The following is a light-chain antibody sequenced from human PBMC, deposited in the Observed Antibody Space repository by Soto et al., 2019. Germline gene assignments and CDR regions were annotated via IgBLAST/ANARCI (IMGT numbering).Light chain of an antibody. CDR1: SSNIGKNY. Sequence: QPVLTQPPSVSAAPGQKVTISCSGSSSNIGKNYVSWYQQLPGTAPKLLIYDNNKRPSGIPDRFSGSKSGTSATLGITGLQTGDEADYYCGTWDSGLSAGRVFGGGTKVTVL. V-gene: IGLV1-51*01. CDR2: DNN. CDR3: GTWDSGLSAGRV. J-gene: IGLJ3*02.